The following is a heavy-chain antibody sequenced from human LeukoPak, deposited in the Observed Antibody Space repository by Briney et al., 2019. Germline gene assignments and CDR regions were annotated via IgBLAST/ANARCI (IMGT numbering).Heavy chain of an antibody. Sequence: TGGSLRLSCAASGFTFSSYAMSWVRQAPGKGLEWVSAISGSGGSTYYADSVKGRFTISRDNSKNTLYLQMNSLRAEDTAVYYCAKEWYYYDSSGYRQFDYWGQGTLVIVSS. CDR2: ISGSGGST. CDR1: GFTFSSYA. V-gene: IGHV3-23*01. D-gene: IGHD3-22*01. J-gene: IGHJ4*02. CDR3: AKEWYYYDSSGYRQFDY.